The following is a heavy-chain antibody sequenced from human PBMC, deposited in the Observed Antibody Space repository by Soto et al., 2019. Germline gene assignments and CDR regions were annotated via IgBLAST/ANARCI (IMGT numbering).Heavy chain of an antibody. CDR3: ATGGGDYENY. V-gene: IGHV1-46*01. J-gene: IGHJ4*02. Sequence: QVQLVQSGAEVKKPGASVKVSCKASGYTFTSYYMHWVRQAPGQGLEWMGIINPSGGSTDYAQKFEGRGNLTRDTSTSTVYLELSSLRSEDTAVYYGATGGGDYENYCGQGTMVTVSS. D-gene: IGHD2-21*02. CDR2: INPSGGST. CDR1: GYTFTSYY.